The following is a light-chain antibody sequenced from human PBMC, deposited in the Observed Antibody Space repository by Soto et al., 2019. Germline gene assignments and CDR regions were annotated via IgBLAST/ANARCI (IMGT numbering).Light chain of an antibody. CDR1: QGISTY. V-gene: IGKV3-11*01. CDR3: QQRSNWPPT. Sequence: EIVLTQSPATLSLSPGERATLSCRASQGISTYLAWYQQKPGQAPRLLIYDASNMATGIPARFSGSGSGTDFTLTISSLEPEDFAVYYCQQRSNWPPTFGQGTKVEIK. J-gene: IGKJ1*01. CDR2: DAS.